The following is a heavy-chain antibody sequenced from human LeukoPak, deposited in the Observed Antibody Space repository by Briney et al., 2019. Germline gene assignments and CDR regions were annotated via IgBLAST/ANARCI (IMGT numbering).Heavy chain of an antibody. CDR3: AKRDSSA. CDR2: ISGSGGST. D-gene: IGHD6-19*01. J-gene: IGHJ5*02. CDR1: GFTFSNYA. V-gene: IGHV3-23*01. Sequence: GGSLRLSCAASGFTFSNYAMSWVRQAPGKGLEWVSVISGSGGSTNYAASVKGRFSISRDNSNNTLYLQMNSLRAEDTAVYYCAKRDSSAWGQGTLVTVSS.